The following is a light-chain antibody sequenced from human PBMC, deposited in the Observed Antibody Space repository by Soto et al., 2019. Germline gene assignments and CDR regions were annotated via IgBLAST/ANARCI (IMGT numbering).Light chain of an antibody. J-gene: IGLJ2*01. CDR2: SNN. Sequence: QSVLTQPPSASGTPGQRVTISCSGSSSNIGSNTVNWYQQLPGTAPKLVIYSNNQRPSGVPDRFSGSKSGTSASLAISGLQSDDDADHYCVAWDDIPNGYVVFGGGTKVTVL. CDR3: VAWDDIPNGYVV. V-gene: IGLV1-44*01. CDR1: SSNIGSNT.